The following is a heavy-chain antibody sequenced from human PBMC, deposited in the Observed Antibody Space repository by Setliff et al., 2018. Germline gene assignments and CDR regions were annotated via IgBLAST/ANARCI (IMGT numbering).Heavy chain of an antibody. CDR2: INQSGST. Sequence: KSSETLSLTCTVSGGSISSGSYYWSWIRQPPGKGLEWIGEINQSGSTNYNPSLKSRVTMSVDTSKNQFSLKLSSVTAADTAVYYCARGLSYHDSSGYLLGPYAFDIWGQGTMVTVSS. CDR3: ARGLSYHDSSGYLLGPYAFDI. CDR1: GGSISSGSYY. J-gene: IGHJ3*02. D-gene: IGHD3-22*01. V-gene: IGHV4-39*07.